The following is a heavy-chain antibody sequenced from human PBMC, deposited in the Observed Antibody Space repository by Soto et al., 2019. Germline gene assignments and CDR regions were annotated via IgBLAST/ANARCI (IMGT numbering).Heavy chain of an antibody. Sequence: SETLSLTCTVSGRSISSSYWSWIRQPPGKGLEWIGYIYYTGSTNYNPSLKSRVTISVDTSKNQFSLKLSSVTAADTAVYYCARDVTNWFDPWGQGTLVTVSS. D-gene: IGHD4-4*01. V-gene: IGHV4-59*01. CDR1: GRSISSSY. CDR3: ARDVTNWFDP. CDR2: IYYTGST. J-gene: IGHJ5*02.